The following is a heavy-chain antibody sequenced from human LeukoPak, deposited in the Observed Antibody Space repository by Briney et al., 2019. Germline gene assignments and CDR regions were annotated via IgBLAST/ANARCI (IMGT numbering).Heavy chain of an antibody. J-gene: IGHJ4*02. V-gene: IGHV3-48*01. Sequence: PGGSLRLSCATSGFTLSSYSMTWVRQAPGKGLEWVSYISSGSTTIYYADSVKGRFTISRGNAKNSLYLQMNSLRAEGTAVYYCARDVEQWLVRVYYFDYWGQGTLVTVSS. CDR2: ISSGSTTI. D-gene: IGHD6-19*01. CDR3: ARDVEQWLVRVYYFDY. CDR1: GFTLSSYS.